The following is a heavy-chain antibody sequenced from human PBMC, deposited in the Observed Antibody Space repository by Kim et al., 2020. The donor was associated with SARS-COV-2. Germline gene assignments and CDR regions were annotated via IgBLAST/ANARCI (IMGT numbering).Heavy chain of an antibody. J-gene: IGHJ4*02. D-gene: IGHD3-10*01. CDR3: AREIGFGEPKSLPYYFDY. V-gene: IGHV4-34*01. CDR1: GGSFSGYY. CDR2: INHSGST. Sequence: SETLSLTCAVYGGSFSGYYWSWIRQPPGKGLEWIGEINHSGSTNYNPSLKSRVTISVDTSKNQFSLKLSSVTAADTAVYYCAREIGFGEPKSLPYYFDYWGQGTLVTVSS.